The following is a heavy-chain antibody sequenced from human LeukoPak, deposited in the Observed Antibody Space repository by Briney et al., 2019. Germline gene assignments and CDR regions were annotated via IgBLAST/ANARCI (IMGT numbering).Heavy chain of an antibody. V-gene: IGHV3-23*01. D-gene: IGHD2-2*01. CDR3: AKEPREYCSSTSCPNWIDP. CDR2: ISASGGTT. CDR1: EFTFTSYA. Sequence: PGGSLRLSWAASEFTFTSYAMSGFRQAPGRGLDGVSAISASGGTTYYADSVKGRFTISRDNSKNTLYLQMSSLRAEDTAVYYCAKEPREYCSSTSCPNWIDPWGQGTLVTVSS. J-gene: IGHJ5*02.